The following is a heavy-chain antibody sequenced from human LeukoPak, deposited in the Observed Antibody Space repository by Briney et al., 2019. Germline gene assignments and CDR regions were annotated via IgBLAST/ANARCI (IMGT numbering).Heavy chain of an antibody. D-gene: IGHD3-22*01. CDR1: GYTFTGYY. CDR2: IIPIFGTA. Sequence: SVKVSCKASGYTFTGYYMHWVRQAPGQGLEWMGGIIPIFGTANYAQKFQGRVTITADESTSTAYMELSSLRSEDTAVYYCGRDRQSRVHYYDSSGYPYYFDYWGQGTLVTVSS. J-gene: IGHJ4*02. CDR3: GRDRQSRVHYYDSSGYPYYFDY. V-gene: IGHV1-69*13.